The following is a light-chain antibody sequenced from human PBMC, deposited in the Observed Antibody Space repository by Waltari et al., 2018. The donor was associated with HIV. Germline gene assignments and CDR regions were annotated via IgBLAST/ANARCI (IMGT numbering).Light chain of an antibody. CDR2: RNN. CDR3: AGWDDSLSGVV. Sequence: QSGLTQPPSASGTPGQRVTISCSGSSSNIGSNYVSWYQQLPGAARKLIMYRNNQRPSGVPDRVSGSKSGTSASLAISGLRSEDEADYYCAGWDDSLSGVVFGGGTKLTVL. CDR1: SSNIGSNY. J-gene: IGLJ3*02. V-gene: IGLV1-47*01.